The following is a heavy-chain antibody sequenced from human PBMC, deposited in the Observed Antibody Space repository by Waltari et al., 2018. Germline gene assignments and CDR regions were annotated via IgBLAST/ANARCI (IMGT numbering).Heavy chain of an antibody. D-gene: IGHD3-10*01. CDR1: GGSIRSGSYY. J-gene: IGHJ4*02. Sequence: QVQLQESGPGLVKPSQTLSLTCPVSGGSIRSGSYYWRWIRQPAGKGLEWIGRIYTSGSTNYNPSLKSRVTISVDTSKNQFSLKLSSVTAADTAVYYCARTLREVRGVMGYWGQGTLVTVSS. V-gene: IGHV4-61*02. CDR2: IYTSGST. CDR3: ARTLREVRGVMGY.